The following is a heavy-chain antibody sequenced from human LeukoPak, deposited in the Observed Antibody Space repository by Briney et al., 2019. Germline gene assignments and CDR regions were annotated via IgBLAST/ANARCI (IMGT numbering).Heavy chain of an antibody. Sequence: ASVRLSCKASGYTFTSYYMHWVRQAPGQGLEWMGIINPSGGSTSYAQKFQGRVTMTRDTSTSTVYMELSSLRSEDTAVYYCARDWPRRDCSSTSCLHDHWGKDTRDSVSS. V-gene: IGHV1-46*01. CDR1: GYTFTSYY. D-gene: IGHD2-2*01. CDR2: INPSGGST. CDR3: ARDWPRRDCSSTSCLHDH. J-gene: IGHJ1*01.